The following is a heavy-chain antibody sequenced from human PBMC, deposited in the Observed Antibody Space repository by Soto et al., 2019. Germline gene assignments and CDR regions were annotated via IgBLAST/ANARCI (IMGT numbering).Heavy chain of an antibody. Sequence: QPGGSLRLSCAASGFTFGNVAMAWVRQAPGKGLEWVSSISDNGGNTDYADSARGRFTLSRDNSKNTLYLQMNHLKAEDTAVYYCAKLYWNPRYFDSWGQGARVTVSS. CDR2: ISDNGGNT. CDR1: GFTFGNVA. J-gene: IGHJ4*02. D-gene: IGHD1-1*01. V-gene: IGHV3-23*01. CDR3: AKLYWNPRYFDS.